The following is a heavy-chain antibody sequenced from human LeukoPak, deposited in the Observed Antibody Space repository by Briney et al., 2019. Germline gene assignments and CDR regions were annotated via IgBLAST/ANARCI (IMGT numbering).Heavy chain of an antibody. CDR3: AKDQEDGYNWAHAFDI. V-gene: IGHV3-21*01. J-gene: IGHJ3*02. CDR2: ISSSSSYI. Sequence: GGSLRLSCAASGFTFSSYTMNWVRQAPGKGLEWVSSISSSSSYIYYADSVKGRFTISRDNAKNSLYLQMNSLRVEDTAVYYCAKDQEDGYNWAHAFDIWGQGTMVTVSS. D-gene: IGHD5-24*01. CDR1: GFTFSSYT.